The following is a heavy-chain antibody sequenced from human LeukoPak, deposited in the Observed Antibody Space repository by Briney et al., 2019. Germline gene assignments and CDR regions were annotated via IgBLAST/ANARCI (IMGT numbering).Heavy chain of an antibody. V-gene: IGHV1-2*02. CDR1: GYTFTGYY. CDR3: ANLGGYSGYDLSGY. D-gene: IGHD5-12*01. Sequence: ASVKVSCKASGYTFTGYYMHWVRQPPGQGRAWVGWINPNSGGTNYAQKFQGRVTMTRDTSISTAYMELSRLRSDDTAVYYCANLGGYSGYDLSGYWGQGTLVTVSS. J-gene: IGHJ4*02. CDR2: INPNSGGT.